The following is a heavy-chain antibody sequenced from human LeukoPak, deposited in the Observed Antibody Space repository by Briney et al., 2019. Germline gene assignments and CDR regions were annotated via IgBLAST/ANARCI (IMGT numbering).Heavy chain of an antibody. V-gene: IGHV3-7*01. J-gene: IGHJ4*02. CDR3: ARDIEAAGLFLDY. CDR1: GFPLSSYW. CDR2: MKYDGSEK. D-gene: IGHD6-13*01. Sequence: QPGGSLRLSCSASGFPLSSYWMSWVRQPPGKGLEWVANMKYDGSEKYYVDSVKGRFTISRDNAKNSLYPQMNSLRAEDTAVYYCARDIEAAGLFLDYWGQGTLVTVSS.